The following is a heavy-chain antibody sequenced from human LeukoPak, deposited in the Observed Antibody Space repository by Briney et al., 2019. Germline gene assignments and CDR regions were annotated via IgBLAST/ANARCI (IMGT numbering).Heavy chain of an antibody. CDR3: ARERPSYDILTGRDYYYGMDV. J-gene: IGHJ6*04. V-gene: IGHV3-13*05. CDR2: IGTAGDP. Sequence: PGGSLGLSCAASGFTFSSYDMHWVRQATGKGLEWVSAIGTAGDPYYPGSVKGRFTISRENAKNSLYLQMNSLRTGDTAVYYCARERPSYDILTGRDYYYGMDVWGKGTTVTVSS. D-gene: IGHD3-9*01. CDR1: GFTFSSYD.